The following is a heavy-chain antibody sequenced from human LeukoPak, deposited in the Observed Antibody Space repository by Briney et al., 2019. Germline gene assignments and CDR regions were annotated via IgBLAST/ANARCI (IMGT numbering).Heavy chain of an antibody. CDR3: ARDGNSYGPDFDY. CDR2: ININEGP. CDR1: GGSISSYH. J-gene: IGHJ4*02. D-gene: IGHD5-18*01. V-gene: IGHV4-4*07. Sequence: SETLSLTCTVSGGSISSYHWSWIRQPAGKGLEWIDHININEGPKYNPSLRSRVTMSADTSRNQYSLKLSSVTAADTAVYYCARDGNSYGPDFDYWGQGTLVTVSS.